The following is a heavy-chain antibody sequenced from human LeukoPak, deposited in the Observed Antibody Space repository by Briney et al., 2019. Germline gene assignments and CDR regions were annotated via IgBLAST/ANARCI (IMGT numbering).Heavy chain of an antibody. D-gene: IGHD7-27*01. V-gene: IGHV1-2*06. J-gene: IGHJ4*02. CDR1: GYTFTCYY. CDR2: INPNSGGT. Sequence: GASVKVSCKASGYTFTCYYMHWVRQAPGQGLEWMGRINPNSGGTNYAQKFQGRVTMTRDTSISTAYMELSRLRSDDTAVYYCARDPGGTWGFDYWGQGALVTVSS. CDR3: ARDPGGTWGFDY.